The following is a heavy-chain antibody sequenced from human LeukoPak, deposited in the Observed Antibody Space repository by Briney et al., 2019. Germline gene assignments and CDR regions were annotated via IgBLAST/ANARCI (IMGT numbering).Heavy chain of an antibody. J-gene: IGHJ4*02. CDR1: GYTFMYYT. CDR3: ARAYGSGSSYHPDY. Sequence: ASVKVSCKASGYTFMYYTVHWVRPAPGQGLEWVGRINPKSGCTNSSQKFQDRVTLTSDRHINTAYMELGSLTSDDTAIYYCARAYGSGSSYHPDYWGQGTLVTVSS. CDR2: INPKSGCT. V-gene: IGHV1-2*02. D-gene: IGHD3-10*01.